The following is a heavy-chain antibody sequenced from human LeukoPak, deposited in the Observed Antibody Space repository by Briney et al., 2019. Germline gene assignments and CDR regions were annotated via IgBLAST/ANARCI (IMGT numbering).Heavy chain of an antibody. CDR1: GDSITTYY. J-gene: IGHJ6*03. V-gene: IGHV4-4*09. Sequence: PSETLSLTCTVSGDSITTYYWSWIRQPPGKGLQWIGYIYNNGNTKYNPSLKSRVTISGDSSKNQFSLELSSVTAADTAVYYCARLSATVTPGGPTGYYYYMDVWGKGTTVTVSS. CDR2: IYNNGNT. D-gene: IGHD4-17*01. CDR3: ARLSATVTPGGPTGYYYYMDV.